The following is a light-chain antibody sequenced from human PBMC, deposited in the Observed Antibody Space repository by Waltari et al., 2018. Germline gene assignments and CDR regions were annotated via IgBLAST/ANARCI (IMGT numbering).Light chain of an antibody. CDR1: QDIGNH. CDR3: QQYDNLPYT. V-gene: IGKV1-33*01. Sequence: DIHMTQAPSSLSASVGDRVTFTCQANQDIGNHLNWYQQKPGKAPKLLISGSSNLEAGVPSSFSGSRFGTDFTFTISSLQPEDFVTYYCQQYDNLPYTFGQGTKLEIK. J-gene: IGKJ2*01. CDR2: GSS.